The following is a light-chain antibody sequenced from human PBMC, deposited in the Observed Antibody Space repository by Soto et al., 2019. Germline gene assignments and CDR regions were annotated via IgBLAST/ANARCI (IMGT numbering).Light chain of an antibody. CDR2: DVT. CDR3: SSYTSTSTYV. V-gene: IGLV2-14*01. Sequence: QSVLTQPASVSGSPGQSITISCTGTSSDVGGYNYVSWYQQHPVKAPKLMIYDVTNRPSGISNRFSGSKSCNTASLTISGLQAEDEADYYCSSYTSTSTYVFGTGTKLTVL. CDR1: SSDVGGYNY. J-gene: IGLJ1*01.